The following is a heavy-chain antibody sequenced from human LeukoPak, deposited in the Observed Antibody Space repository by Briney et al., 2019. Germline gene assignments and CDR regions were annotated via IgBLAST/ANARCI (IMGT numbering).Heavy chain of an antibody. CDR1: GYTFTDYY. CDR2: IHPNSGAT. V-gene: IGHV1-2*02. J-gene: IGHJ4*02. Sequence: ASVKVSCKTSGYTFTDYYLHWVRPAPGQGLEWVGWIHPNSGATHYAQKFQGRLTMTRDTSISTVYMELTRLRSDDTAVYYCARDMGRHSGYDYDYWGQGTLVTASS. D-gene: IGHD5-12*01. CDR3: ARDMGRHSGYDYDY.